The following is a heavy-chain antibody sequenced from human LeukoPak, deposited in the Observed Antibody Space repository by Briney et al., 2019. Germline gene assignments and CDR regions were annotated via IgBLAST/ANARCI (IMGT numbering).Heavy chain of an antibody. Sequence: GGSLRLSCAASGFTFSTYVMGWVRQAPGKGLEWVSTINVSGGSTYYADSVKGRSTISRDNSKNTLYLQISTLRPEDTAVYYCAKIPSSSSGDDYWGQGTLVTVSS. CDR2: INVSGGST. J-gene: IGHJ4*02. CDR1: GFTFSTYV. D-gene: IGHD6-6*01. CDR3: AKIPSSSSGDDY. V-gene: IGHV3-23*01.